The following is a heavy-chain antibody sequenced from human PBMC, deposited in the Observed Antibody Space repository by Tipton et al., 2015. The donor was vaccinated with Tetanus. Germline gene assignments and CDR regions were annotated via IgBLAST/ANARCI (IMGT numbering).Heavy chain of an antibody. CDR2: VNHRGGS. Sequence: TLSLTCAVYGASSSGFYWSWIRQPPGKGLQWIGEVNHRGGSSYNPFLKSRATMSVDTSKNQFSLNLTSVTAADTAVYYCARDRGFTTYNYFDPWGQGTLVTVSS. D-gene: IGHD3-22*01. CDR3: ARDRGFTTYNYFDP. V-gene: IGHV4-34*01. J-gene: IGHJ5*02. CDR1: GASSSGFY.